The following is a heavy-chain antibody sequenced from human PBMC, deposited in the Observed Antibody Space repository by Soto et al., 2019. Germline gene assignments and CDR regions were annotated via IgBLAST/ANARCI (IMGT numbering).Heavy chain of an antibody. V-gene: IGHV3-49*04. CDR2: IRSKAYGGTT. Sequence: GGSLRLSCTASGFTFGDYAMSWVRQAPGKGLEWVGFIRSKAYGGTTEYAASVKGRFTISRDDSKSMAYLQMNSLKTEDTAVYYCTRSEWFPYYYYGMDVWGQGTTVTVSS. D-gene: IGHD3-3*01. CDR1: GFTFGDYA. J-gene: IGHJ6*02. CDR3: TRSEWFPYYYYGMDV.